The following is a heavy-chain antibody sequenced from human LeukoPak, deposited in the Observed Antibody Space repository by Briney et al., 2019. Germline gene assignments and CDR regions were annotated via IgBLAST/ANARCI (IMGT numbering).Heavy chain of an antibody. CDR3: ARPRYSSSKQPLDY. CDR1: GYNFAHDW. D-gene: IGHD6-13*01. J-gene: IGHJ4*02. Sequence: GESLKISCKGSGYNFAHDWIGWVRQMPGKGLEWMGIIYPGDSDTRYSPSFQGQVTISADKSISTAYLQWSSLKASDTAMYYCARPRYSSSKQPLDYWGQGTLVTVSS. CDR2: IYPGDSDT. V-gene: IGHV5-51*01.